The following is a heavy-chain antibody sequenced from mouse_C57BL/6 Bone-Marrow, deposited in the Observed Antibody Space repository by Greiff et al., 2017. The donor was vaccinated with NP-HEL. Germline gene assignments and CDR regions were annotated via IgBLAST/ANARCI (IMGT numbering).Heavy chain of an antibody. V-gene: IGHV1-85*01. CDR2: IYPRDGST. Sequence: VQLVESGPELVKPGASVKLSCKASGYTFTSYDINWVKQRPGQGLEWIGWIYPRDGSTTYNEKFKGKATLTVDTSSSTAYMELHSLTSEDSAVYFCARRWYFDVWGTGTTVTVSS. CDR1: GYTFTSYD. J-gene: IGHJ1*03. CDR3: ARRWYFDV.